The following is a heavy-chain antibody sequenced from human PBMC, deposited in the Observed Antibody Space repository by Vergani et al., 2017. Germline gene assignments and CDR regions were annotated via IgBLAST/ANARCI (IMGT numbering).Heavy chain of an antibody. V-gene: IGHV3-74*01. CDR2: INSDGHST. Sequence: VQLVESGGGLVQPGGSLRLSCTASGFTFSNYWMQWVRQAPGKGLMWVSRINSDGHSTSYADSVKGRFTISRDNAKNTLYLQMDSLRAEDTAVYYCARAGWELLDYFYYMDVWGKGTTVTVSS. D-gene: IGHD1-26*01. CDR3: ARAGWELLDYFYYMDV. CDR1: GFTFSNYW. J-gene: IGHJ6*03.